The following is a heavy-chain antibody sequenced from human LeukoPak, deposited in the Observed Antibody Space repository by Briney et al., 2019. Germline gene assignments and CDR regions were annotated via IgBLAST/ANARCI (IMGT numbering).Heavy chain of an antibody. CDR2: IYHSGST. CDR1: GGSISSYY. CDR3: AREGGNWFDP. Sequence: SETLSLTCTVSGGSISSYYWSWIRQPPGKGLEWIGYIYHSGSTYYNPSLKSRVTISVDRSKNQFSLKLSSVTAADTAVYYCAREGGNWFDPWGQGTLVTVSS. J-gene: IGHJ5*02. V-gene: IGHV4-59*12. D-gene: IGHD1-26*01.